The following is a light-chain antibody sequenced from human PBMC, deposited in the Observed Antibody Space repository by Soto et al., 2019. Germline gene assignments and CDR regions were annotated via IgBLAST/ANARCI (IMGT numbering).Light chain of an antibody. Sequence: EIVMTQSPATLSVSPGERATLSCRASQSVSSNLGWYQHKPGQAPRLLIYGASTRATGIPARFSGSGSGTDFTLTISSLEPEDFAVYYCQQRNSWPPTFTFGQGTRLEIK. CDR2: GAS. J-gene: IGKJ5*01. V-gene: IGKV3-15*01. CDR3: QQRNSWPPTFT. CDR1: QSVSSN.